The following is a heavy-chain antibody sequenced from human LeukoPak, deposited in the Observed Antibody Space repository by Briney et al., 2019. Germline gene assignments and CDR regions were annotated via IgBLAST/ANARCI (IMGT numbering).Heavy chain of an antibody. CDR2: IYYRGST. V-gene: IGHV4-59*01. Sequence: ASETLSLTCTASGGSISSYYWSWIRQPPGKGLEWIGYIYYRGSTNYNPPLKSRVTISVDTSKNQFSLKLSSVTAADTAVYYCARGRRYCSGGSCYPHYGMDVWGKGTTVTVSS. CDR1: GGSISSYY. J-gene: IGHJ6*04. CDR3: ARGRRYCSGGSCYPHYGMDV. D-gene: IGHD2-15*01.